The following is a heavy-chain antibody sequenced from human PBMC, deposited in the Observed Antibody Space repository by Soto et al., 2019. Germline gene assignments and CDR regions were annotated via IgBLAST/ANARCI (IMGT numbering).Heavy chain of an antibody. Sequence: PGGSLRLSCAASGFTFSSYWMHWVRQAPGKGLAWVSRVNDDGSVTTYADSVKGRFTISRDNAKNTVYLQMNSLRVEDTAIYYCAKDHGADFRAQRTLVTGSS. CDR2: VNDDGSVT. CDR1: GFTFSSYW. CDR3: AKDHGADF. J-gene: IGHJ4*02. V-gene: IGHV3-74*01. D-gene: IGHD1-26*01.